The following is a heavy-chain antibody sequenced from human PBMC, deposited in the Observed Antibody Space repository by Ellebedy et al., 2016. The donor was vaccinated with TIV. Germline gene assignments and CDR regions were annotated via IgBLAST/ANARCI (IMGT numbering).Heavy chain of an antibody. CDR1: GDSISSGSYY. CDR3: ARLLRRFGAVDP. V-gene: IGHV4-39*01. D-gene: IGHD3-10*01. J-gene: IGHJ5*02. CDR2: MYYTGSG. Sequence: MPSETLSLTCIVSGDSISSGSYYRGWIRQSPGKGLVWIGNMYYTGSGYYNPSLESRVTISVDTSKNQFSLKLTSVTAADTAVYYCARLLRRFGAVDPWGQGTLVTVSS.